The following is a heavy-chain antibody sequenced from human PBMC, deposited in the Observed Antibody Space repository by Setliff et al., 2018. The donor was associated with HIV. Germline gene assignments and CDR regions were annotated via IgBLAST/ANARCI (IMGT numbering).Heavy chain of an antibody. CDR3: AKNRPMSGVVGAVGLYFDY. CDR1: GFTFSRYA. V-gene: IGHV3-23*01. J-gene: IGHJ4*02. Sequence: RLSCAASGFTFSRYAMSWVRQAPGKGLEWVSAISGSGGSTYYADSVKGRFTISRDNSKNTLYLQMNSLRAEDTAVYYCAKNRPMSGVVGAVGLYFDYWGQGTLVTVSS. CDR2: ISGSGGST. D-gene: IGHD1-26*01.